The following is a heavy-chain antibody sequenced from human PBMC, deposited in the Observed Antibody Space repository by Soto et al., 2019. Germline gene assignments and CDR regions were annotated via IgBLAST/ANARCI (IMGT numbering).Heavy chain of an antibody. Sequence: GGLRRLSLSPCPFSFSKAWINWVRLAPGKGLEWVGRIKSKTDGGTTDFAAPVKCRFAMSRDDSRTMVYLQMNSLKTADTGIYYCNTDSYITMIIVRFDYWGPGTLVTVS. V-gene: IGHV3-15*07. J-gene: IGHJ4*01. D-gene: IGHD3-22*01. CDR3: NTDSYITMIIVRFDY. CDR2: IKSKTDGGTT. CDR1: PFSFSKAW.